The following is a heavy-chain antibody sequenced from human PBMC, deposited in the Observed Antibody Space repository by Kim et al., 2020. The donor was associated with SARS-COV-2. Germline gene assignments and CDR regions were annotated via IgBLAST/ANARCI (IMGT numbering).Heavy chain of an antibody. Sequence: GTNYAQKFQGRVTMTKDTSISTAYMELNRLRSDDTAIYYCARGPDDYGDYWGQGSLVTVSS. V-gene: IGHV1-2*02. J-gene: IGHJ4*02. CDR3: ARGPDDYGDY. CDR2: GT.